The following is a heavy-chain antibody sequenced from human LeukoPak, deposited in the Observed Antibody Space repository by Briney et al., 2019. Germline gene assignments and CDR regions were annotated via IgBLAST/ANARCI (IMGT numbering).Heavy chain of an antibody. V-gene: IGHV3-23*01. CDR2: ISGSGGST. Sequence: GGSLRLSCAASGFTFSSYWMSWVRQAPGKGLEWVSSISGSGGSTYYADSVKGRFTISRDNSKKTLYLQMNSLRAEGTALYYCAKEQRGYSGYMVGSCFDPWGQGTLVTVSS. CDR1: GFTFSSYW. CDR3: AKEQRGYSGYMVGSCFDP. D-gene: IGHD5-12*01. J-gene: IGHJ5*02.